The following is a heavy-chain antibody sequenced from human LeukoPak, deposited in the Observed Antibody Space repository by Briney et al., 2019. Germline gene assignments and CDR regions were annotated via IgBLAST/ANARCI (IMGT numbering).Heavy chain of an antibody. V-gene: IGHV3-66*02. J-gene: IGHJ4*02. CDR2: IYSGGST. CDR1: GFTVSSNY. CDR3: ARDRSGPFWSGYHYYFDY. D-gene: IGHD3-3*01. Sequence: PGGSLRLSCAASGFTVSSNYMSWVRQAPGKGLEWVSVIYSGGSTYYADSVKGRFTVSRDNSKNTLYHQMNSLRAEDTAVYYCARDRSGPFWSGYHYYFDYWGQGTLVTVSS.